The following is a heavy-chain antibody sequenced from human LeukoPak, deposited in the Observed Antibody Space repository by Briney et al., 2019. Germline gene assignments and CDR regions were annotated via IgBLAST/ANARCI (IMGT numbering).Heavy chain of an antibody. V-gene: IGHV3-23*01. D-gene: IGHD3-22*01. J-gene: IGHJ3*02. CDR1: GFTFDDYG. Sequence: GGSLRLSCAASGFTFDDYGMSWVRQAPGKGLEWVSAISGSGGSTYYADSVKGRFTISRDNSKNTLYLQMNSLRAEDTAVYYCARSPGDSSGYYSHDAFDIWGQGTMVTVSS. CDR3: ARSPGDSSGYYSHDAFDI. CDR2: ISGSGGST.